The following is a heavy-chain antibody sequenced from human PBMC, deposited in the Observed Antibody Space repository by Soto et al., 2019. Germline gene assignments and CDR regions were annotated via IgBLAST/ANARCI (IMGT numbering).Heavy chain of an antibody. Sequence: EVQLVESGGGLVQPGRSLRLSCAASGFTFDDYAMHWVRQAPGKGLEWVSGISWNSGSIGYADSVKGRFTISRDSAKSSLYLQMNSLRAEDTALYYCAKDGRRGYDYWNWYFDLWGRGTLVTVSS. J-gene: IGHJ2*01. V-gene: IGHV3-9*01. CDR2: ISWNSGSI. D-gene: IGHD5-12*01. CDR3: AKDGRRGYDYWNWYFDL. CDR1: GFTFDDYA.